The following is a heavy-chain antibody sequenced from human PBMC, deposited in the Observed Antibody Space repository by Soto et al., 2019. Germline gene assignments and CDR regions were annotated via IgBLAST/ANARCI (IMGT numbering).Heavy chain of an antibody. CDR3: ARSRHGGIIDY. V-gene: IGHV4-59*01. D-gene: IGHD2-15*01. CDR1: GGSISSYY. J-gene: IGHJ4*02. Sequence: SETLSLTCTVSGGSISSYYWSWIRQPPGKGLEWIGYIYYSGSTNYNPSLKSRVTISVDTSKNQFSLKLSSVTAADTAVYYCARSRHGGIIDYWGQGTLVTVSS. CDR2: IYYSGST.